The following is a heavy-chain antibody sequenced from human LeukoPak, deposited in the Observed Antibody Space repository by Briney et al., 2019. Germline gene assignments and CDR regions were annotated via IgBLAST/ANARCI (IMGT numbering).Heavy chain of an antibody. J-gene: IGHJ4*02. V-gene: IGHV4-34*01. Sequence: SETLSLTCAVYGGSFSGYYWSWIRQPPGKGLEWIGEINHSGSTNYNPSLKSRVTISVDTSKNQFSLKLSSVTAADTAVYYCARGDGSSGLLDYWGQGTLVTVSS. CDR2: INHSGST. CDR3: ARGDGSSGLLDY. D-gene: IGHD3-22*01. CDR1: GGSFSGYY.